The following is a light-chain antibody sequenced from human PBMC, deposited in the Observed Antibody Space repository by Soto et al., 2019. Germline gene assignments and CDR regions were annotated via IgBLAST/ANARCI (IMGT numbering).Light chain of an antibody. CDR2: GAS. V-gene: IGKV3-20*01. CDR1: QSVGSSY. CDR3: QEYGTSRT. Sequence: EIVLTQSPGTLSLSPGERTTLSCRASQSVGSSYLAWYQQRPGQAPRLLIYGASSRATGVPDRFSGSGSGTDFTLTISRLEPEDFAVYYCQEYGTSRTFAQGTKVEIK. J-gene: IGKJ1*01.